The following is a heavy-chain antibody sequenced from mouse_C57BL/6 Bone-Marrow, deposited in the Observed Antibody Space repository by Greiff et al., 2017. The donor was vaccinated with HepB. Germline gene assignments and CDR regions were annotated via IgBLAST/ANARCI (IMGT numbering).Heavy chain of an antibody. V-gene: IGHV1-18*01. Sequence: EVQLQQSGPELVKPGASVKISCKASGYTFTDYNMDWVKQSHGKSLEWIGDINPNNGGTIYNQKFKGKATLTVDKSSSTAYMELRSLTSEDTAVYYCARLGGSSYVWFAYWGQGTLVTVSA. CDR1: GYTFTDYN. CDR2: INPNNGGT. D-gene: IGHD1-1*01. CDR3: ARLGGSSYVWFAY. J-gene: IGHJ3*01.